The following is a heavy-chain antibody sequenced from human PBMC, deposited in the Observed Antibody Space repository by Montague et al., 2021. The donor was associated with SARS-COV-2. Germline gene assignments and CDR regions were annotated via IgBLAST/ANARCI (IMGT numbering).Heavy chain of an antibody. CDR3: ARGPLHGVAADTPFDL. CDR1: GGSISSSSYY. CDR2: IYYSGST. D-gene: IGHD2-15*01. Sequence: SETLSLTCTVSGGSISSSSYYWGWIRQPPGKGLEWIGSIYYSGSTNYNPSLKSRVTISVDTSNNHFSLKLSSVTAADTAVYYCARGPLHGVAADTPFDLWGQGTLVTVSS. V-gene: IGHV4-39*02. J-gene: IGHJ4*02.